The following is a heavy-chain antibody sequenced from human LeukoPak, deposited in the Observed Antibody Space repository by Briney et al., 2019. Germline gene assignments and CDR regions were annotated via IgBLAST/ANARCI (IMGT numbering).Heavy chain of an antibody. J-gene: IGHJ3*02. D-gene: IGHD1-7*01. Sequence: ASVKVSCKVSGYTLTELSMHWVRQALGKGLEWMGGFDPEDGETIYAQKFQGRVTMTEDTSTDTAYMELSSLRSEDTAVYYCATVLLLSNWNYVLENAFDIWGQGTIVTVSS. V-gene: IGHV1-24*01. CDR1: GYTLTELS. CDR3: ATVLLLSNWNYVLENAFDI. CDR2: FDPEDGET.